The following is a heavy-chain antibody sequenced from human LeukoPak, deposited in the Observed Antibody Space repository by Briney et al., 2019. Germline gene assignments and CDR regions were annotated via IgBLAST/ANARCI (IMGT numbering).Heavy chain of an antibody. D-gene: IGHD4-17*01. J-gene: IGHJ4*02. Sequence: EGSLRLSCAASGFTFSSYWMHWVRQAPGKGLVWVSRINSDGSSTSYADSVKGRFTISRDNAKNTLYLQMNSLRAEDTAVYYCARGVRSHCFDYWGQGTLVTVSS. CDR2: INSDGSST. CDR3: ARGVRSHCFDY. V-gene: IGHV3-74*01. CDR1: GFTFSSYW.